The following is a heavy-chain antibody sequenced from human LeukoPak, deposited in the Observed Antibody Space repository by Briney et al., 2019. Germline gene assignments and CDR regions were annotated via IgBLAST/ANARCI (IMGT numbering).Heavy chain of an antibody. J-gene: IGHJ4*02. D-gene: IGHD3-10*01. CDR2: INAGNGNT. Sequence: ASVKVSCKASGYTFTSYAMHWVRQAPGQRLEWMGWINAGNGNTKYSQEFQGRVTITRDTSASTAYMELRSLRSDDTAVYYCARDSGYGSEPPDYWGQGTLVTVSS. CDR3: ARDSGYGSEPPDY. V-gene: IGHV1-3*01. CDR1: GYTFTSYA.